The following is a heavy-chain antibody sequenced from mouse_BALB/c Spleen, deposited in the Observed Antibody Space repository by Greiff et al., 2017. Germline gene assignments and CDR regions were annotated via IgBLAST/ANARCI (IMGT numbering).Heavy chain of an antibody. CDR2: IDPENGDT. J-gene: IGHJ4*01. Sequence: EVKLQQSGAELVRSGASVKLSCTASGFNIKDYYMHWVKQRPEQGLEWIGWIDPENGDTEYAPKFQGKATMTADTSSNTAYLQLSSLTSEDTAVYYCSKIYYYGSRYYYAMDYWGQGTSVTVSS. V-gene: IGHV14-4*02. CDR3: SKIYYYGSRYYYAMDY. CDR1: GFNIKDYY. D-gene: IGHD1-1*01.